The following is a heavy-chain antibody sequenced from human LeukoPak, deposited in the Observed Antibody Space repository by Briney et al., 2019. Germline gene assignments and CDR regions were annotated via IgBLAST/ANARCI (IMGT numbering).Heavy chain of an antibody. CDR2: VSTGGSTI. CDR3: ARVGYSSSWYVDY. D-gene: IGHD6-13*01. J-gene: IGHJ4*02. V-gene: IGHV3-48*03. Sequence: GGSLRLSCAASGFTFSNYEMNWVRQAPGKGLEWVSYVSTGGSTIYYADSVKGRFTVSRDNAKNSLYLQMNSLRAEDTAVYYCARVGYSSSWYVDYWGQGTLVTVSS. CDR1: GFTFSNYE.